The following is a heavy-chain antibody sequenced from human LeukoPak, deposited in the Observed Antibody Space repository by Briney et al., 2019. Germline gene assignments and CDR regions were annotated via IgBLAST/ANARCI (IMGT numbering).Heavy chain of an antibody. D-gene: IGHD3-9*01. Sequence: SETLSLTCTVSGGSISSGGYYWSCIRQPPGKGLEWIGYIYHSGSTYYNPSLKSRVTISVDRSKNQFSLKLSSVTAADTAVYYCARVPALRYFDWGQGTLVTVSS. CDR3: ARVPALRYFD. CDR1: GGSISSGGYY. CDR2: IYHSGST. J-gene: IGHJ4*02. V-gene: IGHV4-30-2*01.